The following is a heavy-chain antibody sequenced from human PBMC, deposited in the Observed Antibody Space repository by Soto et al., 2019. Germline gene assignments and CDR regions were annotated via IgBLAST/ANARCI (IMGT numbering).Heavy chain of an antibody. CDR1: GFPTDTYD. D-gene: IGHD1-26*01. V-gene: IGHV3-23*01. CDR3: AKEGWGGSCEPYFDC. CDR2: INRRGDRT. J-gene: IGHJ4*02. Sequence: GSLRLSCAASGFPTDTYDMSCVRQAPGKGLEWVSGINRRGDRTFVADSVKGRFSISRDISTDTVYLQMNSLKPEDTAVYYCAKEGWGGSCEPYFDCWGQGTVVTVSS.